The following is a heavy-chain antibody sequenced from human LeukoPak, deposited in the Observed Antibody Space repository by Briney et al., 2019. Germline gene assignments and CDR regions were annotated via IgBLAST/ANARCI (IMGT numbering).Heavy chain of an antibody. Sequence: ASVKVSCKASGYTFTSYYMHWVRQAPGQGLEWMGIINPSGGSTSYAQKFQGRVTMTRDTSTSTVYMELSSLGSEDTAVYYCARETGTNPAGNYNWFDPWGQGTLVTVSS. D-gene: IGHD1-1*01. CDR3: ARETGTNPAGNYNWFDP. CDR2: INPSGGST. CDR1: GYTFTSYY. J-gene: IGHJ5*02. V-gene: IGHV1-46*01.